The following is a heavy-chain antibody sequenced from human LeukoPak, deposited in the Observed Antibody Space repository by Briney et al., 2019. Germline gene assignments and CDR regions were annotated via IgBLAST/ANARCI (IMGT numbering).Heavy chain of an antibody. CDR3: AIGGWGYHY. CDR2: IKEDGGEK. D-gene: IGHD7-27*01. CDR1: GFTFNNYW. J-gene: IGHJ4*02. V-gene: IGHV3-7*01. Sequence: GGSLRLSCAASGFTFNNYWMTWVHQAPGKGLEWVANIKEDGGEKHYVDSVKGRFTISRDNAKNSLYLQMNSLRAEDTAVYFCAIGGWGYHYWGQGTLVTVSS.